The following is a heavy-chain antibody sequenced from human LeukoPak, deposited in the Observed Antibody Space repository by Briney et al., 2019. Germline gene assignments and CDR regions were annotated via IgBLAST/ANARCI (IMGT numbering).Heavy chain of an antibody. J-gene: IGHJ4*02. Sequence: GGSLRLSCAASGFTFSSYAMSWVRQAPGKGLEWVSAISGSGGSTYYADSVKGRLTISRDNSKNTLYLQMNSLRAEDTAVYYCARDRYSGSYPDYWGQGTLVTVSS. CDR2: ISGSGGST. CDR3: ARDRYSGSYPDY. V-gene: IGHV3-23*01. D-gene: IGHD1-26*01. CDR1: GFTFSSYA.